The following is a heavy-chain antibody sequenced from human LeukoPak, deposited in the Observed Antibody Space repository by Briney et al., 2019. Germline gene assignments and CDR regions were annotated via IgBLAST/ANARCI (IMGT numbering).Heavy chain of an antibody. V-gene: IGHV1-2*02. CDR3: ARDCLCSDGIGFYRGALGY. CDR1: GYTFTGYY. CDR2: INPNSGGT. Sequence: GASVKVSCKASGYTFTGYYMHWLRQAPGQGLEWMGWINPNSGGTNYAQKFQGRLTLTRDTSISTVYMELSRLTSDDTAIYFCARDCLCSDGIGFYRGALGYRGKGVMVTAAS. J-gene: IGHJ4*02. D-gene: IGHD2-8*01.